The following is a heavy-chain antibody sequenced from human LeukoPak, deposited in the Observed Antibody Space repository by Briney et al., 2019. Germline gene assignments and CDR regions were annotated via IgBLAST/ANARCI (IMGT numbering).Heavy chain of an antibody. Sequence: PSETLSLTCAVYGGSFSGYYWSWIRQPPGKGLEWIGEINHSGSTNYNPSLKRRVTISLDTSKKQFSLKLNSVTAADTAVYYCAKSNGYGLVDIWGQGTMVTVSS. CDR1: GGSFSGYY. V-gene: IGHV4-34*01. J-gene: IGHJ3*02. D-gene: IGHD3-10*01. CDR2: INHSGST. CDR3: AKSNGYGLVDI.